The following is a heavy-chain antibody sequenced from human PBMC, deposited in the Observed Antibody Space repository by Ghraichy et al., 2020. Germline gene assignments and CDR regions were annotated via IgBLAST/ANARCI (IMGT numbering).Heavy chain of an antibody. CDR2: IAKDGSFT. D-gene: IGHD2-15*01. CDR3: ARGLCSGGKCDYYYGMDV. J-gene: IGHJ6*02. Sequence: ETLSLTCAASGFTFSNYWMYWVRQSPGKGLLWVSRIAKDGSFTTYADSVKGRFTISRDNAKDTLYLQMNSLTGEDTAVYYCARGLCSGGKCDYYYGMDVWGQGTTVTVSS. CDR1: GFTFSNYW. V-gene: IGHV3-74*03.